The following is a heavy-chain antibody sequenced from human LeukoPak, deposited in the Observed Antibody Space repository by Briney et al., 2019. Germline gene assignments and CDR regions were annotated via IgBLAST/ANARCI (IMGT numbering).Heavy chain of an antibody. J-gene: IGHJ5*02. CDR3: ATAFVPPNPRGWFDP. Sequence: GASVKVSCKVSGYTLTELSMHWVRQAPGKGLEWMGGFDPEDGETIYAQKFQGRVTMTEDTSTDTAYMELSSLRSEDTAAYYCATAFVPPNPRGWFDPWGQGTLVTVSS. D-gene: IGHD6-6*01. V-gene: IGHV1-24*01. CDR1: GYTLTELS. CDR2: FDPEDGET.